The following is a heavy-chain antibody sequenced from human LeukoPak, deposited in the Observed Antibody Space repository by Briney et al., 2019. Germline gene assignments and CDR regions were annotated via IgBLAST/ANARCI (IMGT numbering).Heavy chain of an antibody. J-gene: IGHJ4*02. CDR1: GYTFTTYD. CDR2: MTPNSGNT. V-gene: IGHV1-8*01. CDR3: ARWLGGSYFESDS. D-gene: IGHD1-26*01. Sequence: ASVRVSCKASGYTFTTYDINWVLQATGQGLEWMGWMTPNSGNTGYAQKFQGRVTMTRNTSISTAYMELSSLRSEDTAVYYCARWLGGSYFESDSWGQGTLVTVSS.